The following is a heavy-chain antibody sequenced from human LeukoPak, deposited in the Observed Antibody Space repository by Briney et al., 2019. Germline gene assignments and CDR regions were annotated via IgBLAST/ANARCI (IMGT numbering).Heavy chain of an antibody. CDR3: TRAPHRYSYGPMNY. CDR2: IRSKANGGTT. D-gene: IGHD5-18*01. CDR1: GFTFGDYA. J-gene: IGHJ4*02. V-gene: IGHV3-49*04. Sequence: PGRSLRLSCTASGFTFGDYAMSWVRQAPGKGLEWVGSIRSKANGGTTEYAASVKGRFTISRDDSKSIADLQMNSLKTEDTAVYYCTRAPHRYSYGPMNYWGQGTLVTVSS.